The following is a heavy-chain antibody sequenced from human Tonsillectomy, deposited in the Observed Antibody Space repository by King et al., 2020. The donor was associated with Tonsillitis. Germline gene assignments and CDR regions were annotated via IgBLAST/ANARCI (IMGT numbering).Heavy chain of an antibody. CDR3: AKGGELNWFVP. J-gene: IGHJ5*02. CDR2: ISWNSGSI. V-gene: IGHV3-9*01. D-gene: IGHD1-26*01. CDR1: GFTFDDYA. Sequence: VQLVESGGGLVQPGRSLRLSCAASGFTFDDYAMHWVRQAPGKGLEWVSGISWNSGSIGYADSVKGRFTISRDNAKNSLYLQMNSLRAEDTAVYYCAKGGELNWFVPWGQGTLVTVSS.